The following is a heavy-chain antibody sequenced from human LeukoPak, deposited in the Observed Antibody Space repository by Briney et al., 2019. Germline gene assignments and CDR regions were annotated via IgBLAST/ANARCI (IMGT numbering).Heavy chain of an antibody. CDR3: AREESGGYFDY. CDR2: INPSGSST. Sequence: ASVKVSCKASGFTFTNYYMHWVRQAPGQGLEWMGLINPSGSSTNYAQKFRGRVTMTRDTSTTTVYMELSSLRSEDTSVYYCAREESGGYFDYGGQGSLVTVSS. CDR1: GFTFTNYY. D-gene: IGHD2-8*02. V-gene: IGHV1-46*01. J-gene: IGHJ4*02.